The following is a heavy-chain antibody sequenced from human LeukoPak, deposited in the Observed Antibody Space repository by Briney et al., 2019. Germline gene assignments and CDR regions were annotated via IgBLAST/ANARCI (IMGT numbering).Heavy chain of an antibody. J-gene: IGHJ4*02. CDR2: ISSSSSYI. CDR1: GFTFSSYS. Sequence: GGSLRPSCAASGFTFSSYSMNWVRQAPGKGLEWVSSISSSSSYIYYADSVKGRFTISRDNAKNSLYLQMNSLRAEDTAVYYCAVAAAGTYDYWGQGTLVTVSS. CDR3: AVAAAGTYDY. V-gene: IGHV3-21*01. D-gene: IGHD6-13*01.